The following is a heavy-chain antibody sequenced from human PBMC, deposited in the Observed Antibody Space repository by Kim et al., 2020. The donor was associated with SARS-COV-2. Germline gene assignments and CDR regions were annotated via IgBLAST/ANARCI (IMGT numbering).Heavy chain of an antibody. CDR3: ARWGAGDAIFGVVIHYYGMDV. D-gene: IGHD3-3*01. CDR1: GFTVSSNY. CDR2: IYSGGNT. J-gene: IGHJ6*02. Sequence: GGSLRLSCAASGFTVSSNYMNWVRQAPGKGLEWVSVIYSGGNTYYADYVKGRFTISRDNSKNTLYLQMNSLRAEDTAVYYCARWGAGDAIFGVVIHYYGMDVWGQGTTVTVSS. V-gene: IGHV3-53*01.